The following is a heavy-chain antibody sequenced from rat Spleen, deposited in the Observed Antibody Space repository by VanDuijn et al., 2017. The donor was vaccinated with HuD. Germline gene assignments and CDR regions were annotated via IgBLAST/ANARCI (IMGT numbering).Heavy chain of an antibody. CDR3: TRHGGLRNWFAY. CDR2: INTGGDIT. V-gene: IGHV5S13*01. Sequence: EVQLVESGGGLVQPGGSLKLSCAASGFTFVDYDMAWVRQTPTKGREWIASINTGGDITYYRDSVKGRFTVSRDDTENTQYLQMDSLRSEDTATYYCTRHGGLRNWFAYWGQGTLVTVSS. J-gene: IGHJ3*01. CDR1: GFTFVDYD.